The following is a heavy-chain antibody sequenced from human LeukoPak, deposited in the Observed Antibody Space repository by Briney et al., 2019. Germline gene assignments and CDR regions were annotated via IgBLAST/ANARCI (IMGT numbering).Heavy chain of an antibody. V-gene: IGHV3-48*01. D-gene: IGHD3-10*01. CDR2: ISSSSSTI. CDR3: ARDRRSGSYGGMFDY. CDR1: GFTFSGYS. J-gene: IGHJ4*02. Sequence: PGGSLRLSCAASGFTFSGYSMNWVRQAPGKGLEWVSYISSSSSTIYYADSVKGRFTISRDNAKNSLYLQMNSLRAEDTAVYYCARDRRSGSYGGMFDYWGQGTLVTVSS.